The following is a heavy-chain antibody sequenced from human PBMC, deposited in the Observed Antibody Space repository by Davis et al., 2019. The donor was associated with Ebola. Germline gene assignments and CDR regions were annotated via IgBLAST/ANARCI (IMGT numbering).Heavy chain of an antibody. Sequence: GGSLRLSCKGSGYSFTSYWIAWVRQMPGKGLEWMGIIYPGDSDTRYSPSFRGQVTISADKSFSTAYLQWSGLKASDTAMYYCARMGKSYYDSLWDYWGQGTLVTVSS. D-gene: IGHD3-10*01. CDR1: GYSFTSYW. J-gene: IGHJ4*02. V-gene: IGHV5-51*01. CDR2: IYPGDSDT. CDR3: ARMGKSYYDSLWDY.